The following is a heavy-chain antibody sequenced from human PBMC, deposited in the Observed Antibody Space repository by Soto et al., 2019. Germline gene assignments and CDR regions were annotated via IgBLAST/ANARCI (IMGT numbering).Heavy chain of an antibody. D-gene: IGHD1-26*01. CDR1: GFTFSSYG. Sequence: QVQLVESGGGVVQPGRSLRLSCAASGFTFSSYGMHWVRQAPGKGLEWGGVIWSDGSNKYYTDSVRGRFTISRDNSKNTRYLQMNSLRAEDTAVDYCARDGSHGDYYYCHGMDVWGQGTTVTVSS. J-gene: IGHJ6*02. CDR3: ARDGSHGDYYYCHGMDV. CDR2: IWSDGSNK. V-gene: IGHV3-33*01.